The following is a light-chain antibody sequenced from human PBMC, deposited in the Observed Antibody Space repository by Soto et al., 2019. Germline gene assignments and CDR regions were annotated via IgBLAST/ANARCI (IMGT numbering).Light chain of an antibody. V-gene: IGKV1-5*01. CDR2: DVS. J-gene: IGKJ1*01. Sequence: IQMTQSPSTLSASVGDRVTFTCRASQTISTWLAWYQQKPGKAPKVLIYDVSTLESGVPSRFSGTGSETDFTLTISSLQPDDSATYYCQQYNTFWTFGQGTKVDIK. CDR1: QTISTW. CDR3: QQYNTFWT.